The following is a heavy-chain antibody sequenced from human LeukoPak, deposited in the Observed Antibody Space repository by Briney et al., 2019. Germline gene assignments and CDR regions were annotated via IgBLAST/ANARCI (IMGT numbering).Heavy chain of an antibody. CDR1: GYIFTNYG. CDR2: ISAYNNNT. Sequence: ASVKVSCKACGYIFTNYGLNWVRQAPGQGLEGMGWISAYNNNTKYAQKFQGRVTMTPDTSTNTAYMELRSLRSDDTAVYYCARGFPSGKQWLTNWGQGTLVTVSS. V-gene: IGHV1-18*01. J-gene: IGHJ4*02. D-gene: IGHD6-19*01. CDR3: ARGFPSGKQWLTN.